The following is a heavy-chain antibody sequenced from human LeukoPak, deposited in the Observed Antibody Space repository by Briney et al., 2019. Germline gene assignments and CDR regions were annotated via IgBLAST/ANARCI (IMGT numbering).Heavy chain of an antibody. CDR1: GYTFTSYG. D-gene: IGHD3-16*01. CDR2: ISAYNGNT. CDR3: ARDSRGLRRYYYYYMDV. V-gene: IGHV1-18*01. Sequence: ASVKVSCKASGYTFTSYGISWVRQAPGQGLEWMGWISAYNGNTNYAQKLQGRVTMTTDTSTSTAYMGLRSLRSDDTAVYYRARDSRGLRRYYYYYMDVWGKGTTVTISS. J-gene: IGHJ6*03.